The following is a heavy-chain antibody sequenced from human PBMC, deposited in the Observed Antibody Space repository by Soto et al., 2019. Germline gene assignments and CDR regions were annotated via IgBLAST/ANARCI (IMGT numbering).Heavy chain of an antibody. V-gene: IGHV5-51*01. D-gene: IGHD2-8*01. CDR1: GYSFTSYW. Sequence: GESLKISCKGSGYSFTSYWIGWVRQMPGKGLEWMGIIYPGDSDTRYSPSFQGQVTISADKSISTAYLQWSSLKASDTAMYYCARLTDDCTNGVCYKYYYYYYMDVWGKGTTVTVSS. CDR2: IYPGDSDT. J-gene: IGHJ6*03. CDR3: ARLTDDCTNGVCYKYYYYYYMDV.